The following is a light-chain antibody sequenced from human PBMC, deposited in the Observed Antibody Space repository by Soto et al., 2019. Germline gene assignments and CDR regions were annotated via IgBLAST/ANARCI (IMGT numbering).Light chain of an antibody. CDR2: EGS. V-gene: IGLV2-23*01. J-gene: IGLJ1*01. CDR1: SSDVGRYNI. CDR3: CSYAGSSTYV. Sequence: QLVLTQPASVSGSPGQSITISCTGTSSDVGRYNIVSWYQQHPGKAPKLMIYEGSKRPSGVSDRFSGSKSGNTASLTISGLQAEDEADYYCCSYAGSSTYVFGTGTKVTVL.